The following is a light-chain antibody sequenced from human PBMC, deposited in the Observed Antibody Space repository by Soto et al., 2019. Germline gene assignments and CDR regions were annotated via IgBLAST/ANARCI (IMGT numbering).Light chain of an antibody. V-gene: IGLV2-14*01. CDR2: EVT. J-gene: IGLJ2*01. CDR3: SSYSTDSTLVL. Sequence: QFALTQSASVSGSPGQSITISCTGTSSDDGDYKYVSWYQQHPGSAPKLLIYEVTNRPSGVSDRFSGSKSGNTASLTISGLQSEDEADYYCSSYSTDSTLVLFGGGTKLTVL. CDR1: SSDDGDYKY.